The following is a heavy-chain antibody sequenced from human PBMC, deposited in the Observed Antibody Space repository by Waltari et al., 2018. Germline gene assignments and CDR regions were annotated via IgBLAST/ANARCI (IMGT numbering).Heavy chain of an antibody. CDR3: ATPPDYYFDY. J-gene: IGHJ4*02. Sequence: VQLLESGGGLVPPGGSLSLSCAASGFTFTSYAIGWVRQAPGKGLEWVSAISGSGGSTYYADSVKGRFTISRDNSKNTLYLQMNSLRAEDTAVYYCATPPDYYFDYWGQGTLVTVSS. V-gene: IGHV3-23*01. CDR1: GFTFTSYA. CDR2: ISGSGGST.